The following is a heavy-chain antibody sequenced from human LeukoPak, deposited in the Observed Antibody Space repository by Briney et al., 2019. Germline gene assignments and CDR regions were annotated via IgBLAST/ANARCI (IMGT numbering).Heavy chain of an antibody. CDR3: ARNIRFGGNYYFDY. Sequence: GAPVKVSCKASGGTSSDYAISWVRQAPGQGLEWMGGIIPIFGTANYAQKFQGRVTITADESTSTAYMELSSLKSEDTAVYYCARNIRFGGNYYFDYWGQGTLVTVSS. CDR2: IIPIFGTA. V-gene: IGHV1-69*13. D-gene: IGHD3-16*01. CDR1: GGTSSDYA. J-gene: IGHJ4*02.